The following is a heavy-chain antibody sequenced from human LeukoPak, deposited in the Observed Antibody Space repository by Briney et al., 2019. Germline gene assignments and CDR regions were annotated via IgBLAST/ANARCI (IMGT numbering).Heavy chain of an antibody. J-gene: IGHJ5*02. V-gene: IGHV1-18*01. D-gene: IGHD3-22*01. CDR2: ISAYNGNT. CDR3: ARDYYYDSSGFIMVNWFDP. CDR1: GYTFTSYG. Sequence: GASVKVSCKASGYTFTSYGVSWVRQAPGQGLEWMGWISAYNGNTNYAQKLQGRVTMTTDTSTSTAYMELRSLRSDDTAVYYCARDYYYDSSGFIMVNWFDPWGQGTLVTVSS.